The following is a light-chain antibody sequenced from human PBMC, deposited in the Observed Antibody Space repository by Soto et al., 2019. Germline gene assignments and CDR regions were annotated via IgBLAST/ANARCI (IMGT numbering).Light chain of an antibody. CDR2: GAS. CDR3: QQSSQNLT. CDR1: QRISSTF. Sequence: MLTQSPGTLSLSPGERASLSCGASQRISSTFLACYQQKPGQAPRRLIYGASSRATGIPDRLSGSGSGTEFTLTISRMEAEDFAMCYCQQSSQNLTFGGGTKVDI. J-gene: IGKJ4*01. V-gene: IGKV3-20*01.